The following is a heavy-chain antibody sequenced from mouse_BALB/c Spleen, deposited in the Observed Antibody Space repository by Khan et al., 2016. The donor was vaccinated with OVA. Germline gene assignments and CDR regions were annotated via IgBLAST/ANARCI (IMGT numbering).Heavy chain of an antibody. CDR2: IWSGGST. D-gene: IGHD1-1*01. CDR3: ARAYGSSLGYYAMDY. V-gene: IGHV2-6-4*01. Sequence: QMQLEESGPGLVAPSQSLSITCTVSGFSLSRYNVHWIRQPPGKGLEWLGMIWSGGSTDYNSAVKSRLSISKDNSKSQVFLKMNSLQTDDTAMYYCARAYGSSLGYYAMDYWGQGTSVTVSS. J-gene: IGHJ4*01. CDR1: GFSLSRYN.